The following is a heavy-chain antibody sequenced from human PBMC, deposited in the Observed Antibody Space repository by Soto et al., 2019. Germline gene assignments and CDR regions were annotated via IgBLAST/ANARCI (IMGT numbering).Heavy chain of an antibody. CDR2: ITVRSHTT. J-gene: IGHJ4*02. Sequence: EVQLLESGGDLVQPGGSLRLSCGVSGFSFSSYAMAWVRQVPGKGLEWLSVITVRSHTTYYADSARGRFTISRDDSRDTLYLQLDSLRGEDTAVYYCARGLAAGGTGGLTYYFDFWGQGTLVTVSP. CDR1: GFSFSSYA. D-gene: IGHD6-13*01. CDR3: ARGLAAGGTGGLTYYFDF. V-gene: IGHV3-23*01.